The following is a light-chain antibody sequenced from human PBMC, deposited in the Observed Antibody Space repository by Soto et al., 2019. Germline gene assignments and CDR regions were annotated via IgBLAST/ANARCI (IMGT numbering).Light chain of an antibody. CDR2: DVS. CDR1: SSDVGGYNY. CDR3: RSYTSTSTYV. Sequence: QSALTQPASVSGSPGQSITISCTGTSSDVGGYNYVSWYQQHPGKAPKLMIYDVSNRPSGVSNRFSGSKSGNTASLTISGLQAEDEADYYCRSYTSTSTYVFVTGTKLTVL. J-gene: IGLJ1*01. V-gene: IGLV2-14*01.